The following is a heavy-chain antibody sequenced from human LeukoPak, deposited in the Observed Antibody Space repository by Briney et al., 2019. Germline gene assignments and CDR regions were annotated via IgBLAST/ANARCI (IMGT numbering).Heavy chain of an antibody. J-gene: IGHJ4*02. V-gene: IGHV3-23*01. D-gene: IGHD3-22*01. CDR2: ISGSGGST. CDR1: GFTFSSYA. Sequence: GGSLRLSCAASGFTFSSYAMSWVRQAPGKGLEWVSAISGSGGSTNYADSVKGRFTISRDNSKNTLYLQMNSLRAEDTAVYYCAKSGVTMIVVVISSTLDYWGQGTLVTVSS. CDR3: AKSGVTMIVVVISSTLDY.